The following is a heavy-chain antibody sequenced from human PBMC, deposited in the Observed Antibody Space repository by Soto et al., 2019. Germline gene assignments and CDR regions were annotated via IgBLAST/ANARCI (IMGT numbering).Heavy chain of an antibody. CDR3: VRVLDSSWYADL. D-gene: IGHD3-22*01. CDR1: GGSVSNASFY. V-gene: IGHV4-61*03. J-gene: IGHJ2*01. CDR2: IFYTGVT. Sequence: QVQLQESGPGLVKPSETLSLTCSVSGGSVSNASFYWTWIRQAPGTGLEYIGYIFYTGVTNYNPSLSRRVTISLDTSKNHFSLKLNSMTAAYTAVYYCVRVLDSSWYADLWGRGTLVTVSS.